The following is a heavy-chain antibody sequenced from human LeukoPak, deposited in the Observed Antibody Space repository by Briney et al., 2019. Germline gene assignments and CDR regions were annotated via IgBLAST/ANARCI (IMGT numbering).Heavy chain of an antibody. V-gene: IGHV3-21*01. D-gene: IGHD2-21*02. CDR1: GFTFSNYN. CDR3: ASRACCGGDCYQFDY. CDR2: ISSSGSYI. J-gene: IGHJ4*02. Sequence: GGSLRLSCAASGFTFSNYNMNWVRQAPGKRLEWVSSISSSGSYIYYADSMKSRFTISSDNDKNSLYLQMNSLRAEDTALYYYASRACCGGDCYQFDYWGQGTLVTVSS.